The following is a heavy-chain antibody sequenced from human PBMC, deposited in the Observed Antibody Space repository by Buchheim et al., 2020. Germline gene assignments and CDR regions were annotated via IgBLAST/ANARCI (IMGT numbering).Heavy chain of an antibody. Sequence: QVQLEESGGGVVQPGRSLRLSCAASGFTFSAYGMHWLRQSPGKGLEWVAGIVGSDEYYAESVEGRFSVSRDTSKNTVYLQMNTLRDEDTAMYYCAKDGFEWSIAVAHFDYWGQGT. D-gene: IGHD6-19*01. V-gene: IGHV3-33*03. CDR1: GFTFSAYG. CDR3: AKDGFEWSIAVAHFDY. J-gene: IGHJ4*02. CDR2: IVGSDE.